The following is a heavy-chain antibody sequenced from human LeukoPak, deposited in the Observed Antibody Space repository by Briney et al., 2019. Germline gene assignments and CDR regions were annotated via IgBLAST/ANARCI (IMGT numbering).Heavy chain of an antibody. J-gene: IGHJ4*02. CDR1: GGSINNYY. D-gene: IGHD3-22*01. CDR3: ARGGAYYYGSSGYYPPFDY. V-gene: IGHV4-59*01. Sequence: SETLSLTCTVSGGSINNYYWSWIRQPPGKGLEWLGYIYYSGSTNYNPSLKSRVTISVDTSKNQFSLKLYSVTAADTAVYYCARGGAYYYGSSGYYPPFDYWGQGTLVTVSS. CDR2: IYYSGST.